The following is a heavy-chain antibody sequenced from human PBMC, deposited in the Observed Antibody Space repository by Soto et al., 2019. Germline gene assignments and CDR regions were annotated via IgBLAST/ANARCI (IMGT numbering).Heavy chain of an antibody. CDR3: ARESEDLTSNFDY. V-gene: IGHV3-21*01. CDR1: GFTFTRYS. Sequence: AGGSLRLYCAASGFTFTRYSMNWVRQAPGKGLEWVSSISSTTNYIYYADSMKGRFTVSRDNAKNSVYLEMNSLSAEDTAVYYCARESEDLTSNFDYWGQGTLVTVSS. CDR2: ISSTTNYI. J-gene: IGHJ4*02.